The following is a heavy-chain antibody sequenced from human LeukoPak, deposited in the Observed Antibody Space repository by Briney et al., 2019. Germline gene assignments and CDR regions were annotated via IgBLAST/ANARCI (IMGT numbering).Heavy chain of an antibody. V-gene: IGHV3-48*03. J-gene: IGHJ3*02. D-gene: IGHD4-11*01. Sequence: QSGGSLRLSCAASGFTFSSYEMNWVRQAPGKGLEWVSYISSSGSTIYYADSVKGRFTISRDNAKNSLYLQMNSLRAEDTAVYYCARGGLNYADASDIWGQGTMVTVSS. CDR3: ARGGLNYADASDI. CDR2: ISSSGSTI. CDR1: GFTFSSYE.